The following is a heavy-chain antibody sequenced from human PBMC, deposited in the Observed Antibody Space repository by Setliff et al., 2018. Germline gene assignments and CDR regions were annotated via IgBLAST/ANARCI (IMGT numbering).Heavy chain of an antibody. J-gene: IGHJ6*03. CDR1: GASMRSGTFY. D-gene: IGHD5-18*01. CDR2: INHSGST. Sequence: SETLSLTCTVSGASMRSGTFYWSWIRQPPGKGLEWIGEINHSGSTNYNPSLKSRVTISVDTSKNQFSLKLSSVTAADTAVYYCARAADSYGPPRSYMDVWGKGTTVTVSS. V-gene: IGHV4-34*01. CDR3: ARAADSYGPPRSYMDV.